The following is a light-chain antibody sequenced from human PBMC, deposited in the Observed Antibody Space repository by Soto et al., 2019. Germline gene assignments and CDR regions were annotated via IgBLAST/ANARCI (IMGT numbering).Light chain of an antibody. Sequence: EIVMTQSPATLSVSPGERATLSCRASQSVGSNLAWYQQRPGQAPRLLTYGASTRATGIPVRFSGSGSGTEFTLTISGLQSEDFGVYLCQQYNNRPPITFGQGTRLEIK. CDR1: QSVGSN. CDR3: QQYNNRPPIT. CDR2: GAS. V-gene: IGKV3D-15*01. J-gene: IGKJ5*01.